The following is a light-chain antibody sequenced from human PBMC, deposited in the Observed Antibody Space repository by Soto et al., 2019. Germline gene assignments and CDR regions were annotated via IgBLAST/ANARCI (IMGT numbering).Light chain of an antibody. CDR3: QQYDSSPLT. CDR1: QSVSSSY. CDR2: GAS. Sequence: EIVLTQSPGTLSLSPGERATLSCRASQSVSSSYLAWYQQKPGQAPRLLIYGASSTATGIPDSFSGSGSGTDFTLTISRLEPEDFAVYYWQQYDSSPLTFGGGTKVEIK. J-gene: IGKJ4*01. V-gene: IGKV3-20*01.